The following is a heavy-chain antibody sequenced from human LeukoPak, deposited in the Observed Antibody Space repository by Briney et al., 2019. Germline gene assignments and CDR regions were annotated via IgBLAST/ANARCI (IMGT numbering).Heavy chain of an antibody. J-gene: IGHJ4*02. CDR2: IYSDNT. CDR3: ARRAGAYSHPFDY. D-gene: IGHD4/OR15-4a*01. Sequence: GGSLRLSCTVSGFTVSSNSMSWVRQAPGKGLEWVSFIYSDNTHYSDSVKGRFTISRDNSKNTLYLQMNSLRAEDTAVYYCARRAGAYSHPFDYWGQGTLVTVSS. CDR1: GFTVSSNS. V-gene: IGHV3-53*01.